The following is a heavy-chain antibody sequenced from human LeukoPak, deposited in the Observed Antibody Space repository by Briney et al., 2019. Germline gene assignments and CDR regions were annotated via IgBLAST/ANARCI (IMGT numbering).Heavy chain of an antibody. D-gene: IGHD1-14*01. J-gene: IGHJ4*02. V-gene: IGHV3-23*01. CDR1: EFTFSSYA. CDR2: IGASGDTT. CDR3: AKDRTRNFDY. Sequence: GGSLRLSCAASEFTFSSYAMSWVRQAPGEGLEWVSSIGASGDTTYYADSVKGRFTISRDNSKNTLYLQMNSLRAEDTAVYYCAKDRTRNFDYWGQGTLVTVSS.